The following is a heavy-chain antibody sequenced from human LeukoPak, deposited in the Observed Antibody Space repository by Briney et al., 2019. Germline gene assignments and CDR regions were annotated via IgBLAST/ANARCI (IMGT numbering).Heavy chain of an antibody. CDR3: ARDGWPVRNYNYGMDV. D-gene: IGHD3-10*01. J-gene: IGHJ6*02. V-gene: IGHV4-39*02. CDR1: GGSISSSSYY. Sequence: SETLSLTCTVSGGSISSSSYYWGWVRQPPGKGLEWIGSIYYSGSTYYNPSLKSRVTISVDTSKNQFSLKLSSVTAADTAVYYCARDGWPVRNYNYGMDVWGQGTTVTVSS. CDR2: IYYSGST.